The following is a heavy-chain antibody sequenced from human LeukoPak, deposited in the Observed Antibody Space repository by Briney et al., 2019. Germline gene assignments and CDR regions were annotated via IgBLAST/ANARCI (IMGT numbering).Heavy chain of an antibody. Sequence: GGSLRLSCAASGFTFSSYGMHWVRQAPGKGLEWVAFIRYDGSNKYYADSVKGRFTISRDNSKNTLYLQMNSLRAEDTAVYHCAKDDGIVVVVAATGLDYWGQGTLVTVSS. CDR3: AKDDGIVVVVAATGLDY. V-gene: IGHV3-30*02. D-gene: IGHD2-15*01. CDR2: IRYDGSNK. J-gene: IGHJ4*02. CDR1: GFTFSSYG.